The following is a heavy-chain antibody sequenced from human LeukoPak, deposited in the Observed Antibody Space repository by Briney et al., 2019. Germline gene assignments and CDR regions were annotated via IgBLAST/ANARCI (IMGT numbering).Heavy chain of an antibody. CDR3: AKVIREVDMSHDY. CDR1: GSTFSSYW. J-gene: IGHJ4*02. D-gene: IGHD5-24*01. V-gene: IGHV3-74*01. Sequence: GGSLRLSCAASGSTFSSYWMHWVRQAPGKGLVWVSLINSDGSSTSYVDSVKGRFTISRDNAKNTLYLQMNSLRAEDTAVYYCAKVIREVDMSHDYWGQGALVTVSS. CDR2: INSDGSST.